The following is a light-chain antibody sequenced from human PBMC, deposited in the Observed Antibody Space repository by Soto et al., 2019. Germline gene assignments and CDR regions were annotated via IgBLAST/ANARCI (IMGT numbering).Light chain of an antibody. Sequence: EIVLTQSPGTLSLSPGERATLSCRASQSGTSSYLAWYQQKPGQAPRLLIYGASRRAAGIPDRFSGSGSGTDFTLTISRLEPEDFAVYYCQQYGSSPRTFGHGTKVEIK. V-gene: IGKV3-20*01. CDR1: QSGTSSY. CDR2: GAS. CDR3: QQYGSSPRT. J-gene: IGKJ1*01.